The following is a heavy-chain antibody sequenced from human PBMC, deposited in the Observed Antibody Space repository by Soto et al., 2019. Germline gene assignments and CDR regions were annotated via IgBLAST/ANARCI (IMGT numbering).Heavy chain of an antibody. CDR2: ISYDGSNK. Sequence: GGSLRLSCAASGFTFSSYGMHWVRQAPGKGLEWVAVISYDGSNKYYADSVKGRFTISRDNSKNTLYLQMNSLRAEDTAVYYCAKGDYDFWSGYRPFDYWGQGTLVTVSS. CDR3: AKGDYDFWSGYRPFDY. V-gene: IGHV3-30*18. J-gene: IGHJ4*02. D-gene: IGHD3-3*01. CDR1: GFTFSSYG.